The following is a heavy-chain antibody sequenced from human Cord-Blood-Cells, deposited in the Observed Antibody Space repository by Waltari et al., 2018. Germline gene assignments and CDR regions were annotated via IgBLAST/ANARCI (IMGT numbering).Heavy chain of an antibody. CDR1: GGTFSSCA. CDR3: ARVADYYGSGSYYLDAFDI. CDR2: IIPIFGTA. D-gene: IGHD3-10*01. J-gene: IGHJ3*02. Sequence: QVQLVQSGAEVKKPGSSVNVSCKASGGTFSSCAIRWVRQAPGQGLEWMGRIIPIFGTANYAQKFQGRVTITADESTSTAYMELSSLRSEDTAVYYCARVADYYGSGSYYLDAFDIWGQGTMVTVSS. V-gene: IGHV1-69*18.